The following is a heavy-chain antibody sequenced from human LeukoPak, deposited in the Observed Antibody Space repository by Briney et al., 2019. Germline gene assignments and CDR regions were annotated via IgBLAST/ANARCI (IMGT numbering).Heavy chain of an antibody. V-gene: IGHV4-61*09. Sequence: SETLSLTCTVSGASISIGSYYWSWLRQPAGKGLEWIGHMNTTGSTKYNPSLKSRVTISVDTSNNQFSLKVSSVTAADTAVYYCARDWDYWGQGTLVTVPS. J-gene: IGHJ4*02. CDR3: ARDWDY. CDR2: MNTTGST. CDR1: GASISIGSYY.